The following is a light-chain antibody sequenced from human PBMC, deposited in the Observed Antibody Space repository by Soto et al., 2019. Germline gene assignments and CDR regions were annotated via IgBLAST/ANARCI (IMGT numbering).Light chain of an antibody. J-gene: IGLJ2*01. Sequence: QPVLTQPPSASGTPGQRVTISCYGSSSNIGTNTVTWYQQLPRSAPKLLISNDNQRPSGVPARFSGSKAGTSASLAISGLQSEDEAEYYCAVWDDGLNAWIFGGGTKLTVL. CDR1: SSNIGTNT. CDR3: AVWDDGLNAWI. V-gene: IGLV1-44*01. CDR2: NDN.